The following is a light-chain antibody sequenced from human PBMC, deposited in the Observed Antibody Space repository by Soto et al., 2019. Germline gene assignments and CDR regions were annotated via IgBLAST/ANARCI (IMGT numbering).Light chain of an antibody. CDR2: ANS. CDR1: SSNIGAGYG. Sequence: QAVVTQPPSVSGAPGQRVTISCTGSSSNIGAGYGVHWYQLLPGTAPKLLIYANSDRPSGVPDRFSGSKSGSSASLAITGLQAEHEADYYRPCYASSLSVVVFGGGTKLTVL. V-gene: IGLV1-40*01. CDR3: PCYASSLSVVV. J-gene: IGLJ2*01.